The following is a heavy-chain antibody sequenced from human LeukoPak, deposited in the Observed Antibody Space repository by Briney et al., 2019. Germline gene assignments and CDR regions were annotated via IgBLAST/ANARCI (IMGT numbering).Heavy chain of an antibody. CDR3: XXXXDSXXXGSXXYDKYYXDX. V-gene: IGHV4-39*01. J-gene: IGHJ4*02. D-gene: IGHD3-10*01. CDR1: GGSISSSSYY. CDR2: IYYSGST. Sequence: SETLSLTCTVSGGSISSSSYYWGWIRQPPGKGLEWIGSIYYSGSTYYNPSLKGRVTISVDTSKNQFSLKLSSVTAAETAGYXXXXXXDSXXXGSXXYDKYYXDXWGQGTXXXVSS.